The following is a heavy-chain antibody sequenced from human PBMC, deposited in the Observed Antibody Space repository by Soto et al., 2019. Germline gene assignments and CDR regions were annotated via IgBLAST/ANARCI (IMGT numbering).Heavy chain of an antibody. V-gene: IGHV3-48*02. CDR1: RSR. CDR3: ARSVEGHFDY. D-gene: IGHD6-19*01. CDR2: ITSDTKTI. J-gene: IGHJ4*02. Sequence: RSRMSRYRQAKRKGLEWFSYITSDTKTIKYADSVKGRFTISRDNAKNSVYLQMNSLRDEDTAVYYCARSVEGHFDYWGQGTVVTVSS.